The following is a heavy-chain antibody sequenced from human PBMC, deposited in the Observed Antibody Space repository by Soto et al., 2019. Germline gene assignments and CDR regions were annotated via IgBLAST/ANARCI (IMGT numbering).Heavy chain of an antibody. CDR3: ARDHPPDS. Sequence: QVQLQESGPGLVKPSETLSLTCTVSGGSISSYYWSWIRQPPGKGLEWIGYIYYSGSTNYNPSLKSRVTISVDTSKNQFSLKLSSVTAADTAVDYCARDHPPDSWGQGTLVTVSS. CDR2: IYYSGST. J-gene: IGHJ4*02. CDR1: GGSISSYY. V-gene: IGHV4-59*01.